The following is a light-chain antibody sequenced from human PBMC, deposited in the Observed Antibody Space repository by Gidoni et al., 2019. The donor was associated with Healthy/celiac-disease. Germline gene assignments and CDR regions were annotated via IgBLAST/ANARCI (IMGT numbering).Light chain of an antibody. CDR3: QAWDSSTAV. Sequence: SYELTQPPSVSVSPGQTASITCSGDKLGDKYACWYQQKPCKSPVLVIYQDSKRPSGIPERFSGSNSGNTATLTISGTQAMDEADYYCQAWDSSTAVFGGGTKLTV. V-gene: IGLV3-1*01. CDR2: QDS. J-gene: IGLJ2*01. CDR1: KLGDKY.